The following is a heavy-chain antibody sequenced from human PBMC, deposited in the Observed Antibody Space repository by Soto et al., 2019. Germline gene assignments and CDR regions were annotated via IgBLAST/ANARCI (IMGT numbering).Heavy chain of an antibody. J-gene: IGHJ4*02. CDR3: ARGVATTFYPDF. Sequence: SETLPLTCTVSGGSLNSGGYYWSWVRQHTGTGLEWIGYIYYSASSYYNPSLKSRVTISVDTSKNQFSLKLSSVTAADTAVYYCARGVATTFYPDFWGQATLVTVSS. V-gene: IGHV4-31*03. D-gene: IGHD5-12*01. CDR2: IYYSASS. CDR1: GGSLNSGGYY.